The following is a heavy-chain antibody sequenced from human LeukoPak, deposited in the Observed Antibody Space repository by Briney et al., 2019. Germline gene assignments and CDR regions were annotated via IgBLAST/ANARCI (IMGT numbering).Heavy chain of an antibody. CDR2: IKQGGSEK. Sequence: GGSLRLSCVVSGFTFNNHWMSWVRQAPGKGLEWVADIKQGGSEKNYVDSVKGRFIISRDDAKNSLYLQMDSLRAEDTAIYYCARGPNYGSRSDYLDYWGQGTLVTVSS. D-gene: IGHD3-10*01. CDR1: GFTFNNHW. CDR3: ARGPNYGSRSDYLDY. J-gene: IGHJ4*02. V-gene: IGHV3-7*02.